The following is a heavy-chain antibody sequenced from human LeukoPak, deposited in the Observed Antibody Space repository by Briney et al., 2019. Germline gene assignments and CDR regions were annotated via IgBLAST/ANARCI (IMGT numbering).Heavy chain of an antibody. D-gene: IGHD7-27*01. CDR1: GGSVNSPNYY. J-gene: IGHJ3*02. V-gene: IGHV4-39*01. CDR3: ARLGIGSKAFDI. CDR2: IYYSGST. Sequence: PSETLSLTCIVSGGSVNSPNYYWGWVRQPPGKGLEWIGNIYYSGSTFYNPSLKSRVTKSVDTSKNQVSLRLNSVTAADTAVYYCARLGIGSKAFDIRGQGTMVTVFS.